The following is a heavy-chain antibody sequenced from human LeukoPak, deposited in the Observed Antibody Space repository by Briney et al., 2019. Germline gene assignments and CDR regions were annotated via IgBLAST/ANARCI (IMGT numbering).Heavy chain of an antibody. Sequence: GGSLRLSCAVSGFTFSSYWMHWVRQAPGKGLEWVAVMSYDGSNKYYADSVKGRFTISRDNSENTLSLQMNSLRAEDTAVYYCARDWGSTVYWYFALWGRGTLVTVSS. J-gene: IGHJ2*01. CDR2: MSYDGSNK. D-gene: IGHD7-27*01. CDR1: GFTFSSYW. CDR3: ARDWGSTVYWYFAL. V-gene: IGHV3-30*03.